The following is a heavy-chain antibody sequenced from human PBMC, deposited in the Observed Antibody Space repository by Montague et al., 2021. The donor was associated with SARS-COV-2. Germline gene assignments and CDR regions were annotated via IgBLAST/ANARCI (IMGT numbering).Heavy chain of an antibody. V-gene: IGHV4-59*01. Sequence: SETLSLTCTVSGGSISSYYWTWIREPPGKGMEWIGYLYYSGSTNSYPSLKRRVTISVDTSTSQFSLSLNSVTAAATDMYFCSRHTPTYRYFYYMDVWGKGTTVTVSS. CDR3: SRHTPTYRYFYYMDV. D-gene: IGHD2-2*01. CDR1: GGSISSYY. CDR2: LYYSGST. J-gene: IGHJ6*03.